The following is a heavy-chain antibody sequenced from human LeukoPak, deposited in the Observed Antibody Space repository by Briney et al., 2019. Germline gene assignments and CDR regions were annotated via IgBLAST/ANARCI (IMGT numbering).Heavy chain of an antibody. J-gene: IGHJ6*02. V-gene: IGHV3-30*18. Sequence: GGSLRLSCAASGFTFSSYGMNWVRQAPGKGLEWMAVISYEGSSKYYSDSVKGRFTISRDNSKNTLYLQMNSLRAEDTAVYYCAKEGGIYYYYYYGMDVWGQGTTVTVSS. CDR2: ISYEGSSK. D-gene: IGHD3-16*01. CDR3: AKEGGIYYYYYYGMDV. CDR1: GFTFSSYG.